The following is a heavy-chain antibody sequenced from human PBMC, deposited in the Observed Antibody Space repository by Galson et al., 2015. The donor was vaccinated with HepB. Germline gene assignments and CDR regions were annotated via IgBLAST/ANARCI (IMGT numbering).Heavy chain of an antibody. J-gene: IGHJ5*02. V-gene: IGHV3-66*01. D-gene: IGHD3-10*01. CDR2: IYDGDAT. Sequence: SLRLSCAASGFSVGDTYISWVRQAPGKGLEWVSIIYDGDATYYVDSVKGRFIISRDISKNTLYLQMNNLRVEDTAVHYCVRDRAGPWGQGTLVTVSS. CDR1: GFSVGDTY. CDR3: VRDRAGP.